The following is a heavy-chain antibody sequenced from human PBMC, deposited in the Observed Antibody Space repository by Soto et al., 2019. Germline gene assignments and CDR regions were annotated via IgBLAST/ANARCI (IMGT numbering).Heavy chain of an antibody. CDR3: AGQYAAAGTHYYYYGMDV. D-gene: IGHD6-13*01. CDR2: IWYDGSDK. J-gene: IGHJ6*02. Sequence: PVGSLRLSCAASGFTFSTYAMHWVRQAPGKGLEWVAVIWYDGSDKYYADSVKGRFTISRDNSRNTLYLQMNSLRAEDTAVYYCAGQYAAAGTHYYYYGMDVWGQGTTVTVSS. CDR1: GFTFSTYA. V-gene: IGHV3-33*01.